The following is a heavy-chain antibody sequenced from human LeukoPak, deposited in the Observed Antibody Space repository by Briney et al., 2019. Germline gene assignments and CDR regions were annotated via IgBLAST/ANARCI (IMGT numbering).Heavy chain of an antibody. Sequence: ASVKVSCKASGYTFTSCGSNWVGQARGQGGEGMGWITPYNGKTSNAQKLQGRGSMNTETYTSTDYMEVRRRRAEDTAVYYCGRDYYGSGRANCDYWGQGTLVTVSS. CDR2: ITPYNGKT. CDR3: GRDYYGSGRANCDY. D-gene: IGHD3-10*01. V-gene: IGHV1-18*01. J-gene: IGHJ4*02. CDR1: GYTFTSCG.